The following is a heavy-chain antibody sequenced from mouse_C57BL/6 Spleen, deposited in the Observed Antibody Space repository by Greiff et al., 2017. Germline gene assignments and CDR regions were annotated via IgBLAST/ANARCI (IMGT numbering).Heavy chain of an antibody. CDR1: GYAFTNYL. V-gene: IGHV1-54*01. D-gene: IGHD2-2*01. J-gene: IGHJ3*01. CDR2: INPGSGGT. CDR3: AGGGYGYLAWFAY. Sequence: QVQLKESGAELVRPGTSVKVSCKASGYAFTNYLIEWVKQRPGQGLEWIGVINPGSGGTNYNEKFKGKATLTADKSSSTAYMQLSSLTSEDSAVXFCAGGGYGYLAWFAYWGQGTLVTVSA.